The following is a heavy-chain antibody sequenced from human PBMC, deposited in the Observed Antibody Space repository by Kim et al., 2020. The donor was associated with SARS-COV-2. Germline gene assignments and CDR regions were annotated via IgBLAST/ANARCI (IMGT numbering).Heavy chain of an antibody. Sequence: SETLSLTCTVSGGSISSYYWSWIRQPPGKGLEWIGYIYYSGSTNYNPSLKSRVTISVDTSKNQFSLKLSSVTAADTAVYYCARVYSYGRGNNWFDPWGQGTLVTVSS. CDR2: IYYSGST. J-gene: IGHJ5*02. CDR1: GGSISSYY. CDR3: ARVYSYGRGNNWFDP. V-gene: IGHV4-59*01. D-gene: IGHD5-18*01.